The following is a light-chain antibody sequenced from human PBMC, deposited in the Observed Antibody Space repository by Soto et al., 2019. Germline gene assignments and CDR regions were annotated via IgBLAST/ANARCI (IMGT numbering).Light chain of an antibody. Sequence: QSALTQPASVSGSPGQSIPISCTGTTSDVGAYNDVSWYQQHPGKAPKLMIYEVTNRPSGVSDRFSGSQSGNTASLTISGLQAEDEADYYWSSFSSNNPRLFGGGAKLTVL. J-gene: IGLJ3*02. CDR1: TSDVGAYND. CDR3: SSFSSNNPRL. CDR2: EVT. V-gene: IGLV2-14*01.